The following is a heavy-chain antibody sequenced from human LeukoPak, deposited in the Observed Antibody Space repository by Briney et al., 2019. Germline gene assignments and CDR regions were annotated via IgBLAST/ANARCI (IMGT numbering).Heavy chain of an antibody. J-gene: IGHJ4*02. V-gene: IGHV3-7*01. CDR2: IKQDGSEK. CDR3: ARAGNYYGSGSFYYFDY. D-gene: IGHD3-10*01. Sequence: GGSLRLSCAASGFTFSSYWMSWVRQAPGKGLEWVANIKQDGSEKYYVDSVKGRFTISRDNAKNSLFLQMNSLRGEDTAVYYCARAGNYYGSGSFYYFDYWGQGTLVTVSS. CDR1: GFTFSSYW.